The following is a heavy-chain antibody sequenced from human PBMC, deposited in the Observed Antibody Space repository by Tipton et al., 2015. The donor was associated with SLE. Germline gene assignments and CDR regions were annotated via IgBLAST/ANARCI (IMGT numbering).Heavy chain of an antibody. V-gene: IGHV4-39*02. CDR1: GGSISSSSYY. D-gene: IGHD4-17*01. CDR2: YYYSGST. Sequence: LRLSCTVSGGSISSSSYYWGWIRQPPGKGLEWIGSYYYSGSTSYNPSLQSRVTISVDTSKNQFSLKLNSVTASDTAVYYCARDVGSNYGYWFDPWGQGTLVTVSS. J-gene: IGHJ5*02. CDR3: ARDVGSNYGYWFDP.